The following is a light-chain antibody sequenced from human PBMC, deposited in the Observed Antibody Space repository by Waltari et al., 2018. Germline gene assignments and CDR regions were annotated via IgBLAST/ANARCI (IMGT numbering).Light chain of an antibody. CDR3: SSYTGSSTWV. V-gene: IGLV2-14*01. J-gene: IGLJ3*02. CDR2: DVT. Sequence: QSALTQPASVSGSPGQSITISCTGTSSDLGDYNYVSWYQQHVGKAPKLMIYDVTKRPSGVSYRFSGSKSGNTVSLTISGLQAEDEADYYCSSYTGSSTWVFGGGTKLTVL. CDR1: SSDLGDYNY.